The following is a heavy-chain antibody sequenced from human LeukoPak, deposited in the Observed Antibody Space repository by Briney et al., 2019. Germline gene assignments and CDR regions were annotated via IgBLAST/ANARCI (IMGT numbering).Heavy chain of an antibody. CDR1: GYTFTSYD. CDR3: ARGVRWLQSVLPYYYYYYYMDV. Sequence: ASVKVSCKASGYTFTSYDINWVRQATGQGLEWMGWMNPNSGNTGYAQKFQGRVTITRNTSISTAYMELSSLRSEDTAVYYCARGVRWLQSVLPYYYYYYYMDVWGKGTTVTVSS. D-gene: IGHD5-24*01. CDR2: MNPNSGNT. J-gene: IGHJ6*03. V-gene: IGHV1-8*03.